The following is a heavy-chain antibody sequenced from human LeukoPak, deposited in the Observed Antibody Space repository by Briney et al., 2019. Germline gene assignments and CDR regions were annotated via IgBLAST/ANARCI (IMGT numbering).Heavy chain of an antibody. D-gene: IGHD3-10*01. J-gene: IGHJ4*02. CDR2: IYYSGST. CDR1: GGSISSYY. V-gene: IGHV4-59*06. Sequence: SETLSLTCTVSGGSISSYYWSWIRQPPGKGLEWIGYIYYSGSTYYNPSLKSRVTISVDTSKNQFSLKLSSVTAADTAVYYCARLYYYGSGSYYYYFDYWGQGTLVTVSS. CDR3: ARLYYYGSGSYYYYFDY.